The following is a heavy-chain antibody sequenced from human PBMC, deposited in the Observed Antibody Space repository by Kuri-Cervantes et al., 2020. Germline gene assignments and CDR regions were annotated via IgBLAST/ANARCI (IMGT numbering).Heavy chain of an antibody. J-gene: IGHJ3*02. D-gene: IGHD6-13*01. CDR2: IYPGDSDT. Sequence: KVSCKGSGYSFTSYWIGWVRQMPGKGLEWMGIIYPGDSDTRYGPSFQGQVTISADKSISTAYLQWSSLKASDTAMYYCARSYSSSWYGPTETTLNAFDIWGQGTMVTVSS. CDR3: ARSYSSSWYGPTETTLNAFDI. V-gene: IGHV5-51*01. CDR1: GYSFTSYW.